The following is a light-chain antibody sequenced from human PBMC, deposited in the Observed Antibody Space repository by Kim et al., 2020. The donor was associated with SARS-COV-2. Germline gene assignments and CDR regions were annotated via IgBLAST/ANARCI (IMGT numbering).Light chain of an antibody. V-gene: IGKV3-15*01. Sequence: EIVVTQSPATLSVSPGERVTLSCRASQSVSSNLAWYQQKPGQAPRLLIYGASTRATGIPARFSGSGSGTEFTLTISSLQSEDFAIYYCQQYNNWPPLTFGEGTRVDIK. CDR3: QQYNNWPPLT. CDR1: QSVSSN. CDR2: GAS. J-gene: IGKJ4*01.